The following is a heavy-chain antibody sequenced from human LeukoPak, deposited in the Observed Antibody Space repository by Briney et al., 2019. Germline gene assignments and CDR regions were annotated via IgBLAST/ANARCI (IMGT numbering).Heavy chain of an antibody. V-gene: IGHV3-48*01. D-gene: IGHD5-12*01. Sequence: GGSLRLSCAASGFTFSSYSMNWVRQAPGKGLEWVSYISSSSSSTIYYADSVKGRFTISRDNSKNTLYLQMNSLRADDTAVYYCAKDLTAFSYEPTDAFHIWGQGTMVTVSS. CDR3: AKDLTAFSYEPTDAFHI. CDR1: GFTFSSYS. J-gene: IGHJ3*02. CDR2: ISSSSSSTI.